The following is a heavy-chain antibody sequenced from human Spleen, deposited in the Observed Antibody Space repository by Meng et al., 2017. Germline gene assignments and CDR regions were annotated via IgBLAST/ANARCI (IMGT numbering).Heavy chain of an antibody. J-gene: IGHJ4*02. CDR2: INHGGST. D-gene: IGHD1-26*01. CDR3: ARDLHAGVDY. V-gene: IGHV4-34*01. Sequence: SETLSLTCAVYGGSFSDYYWSWIRQPPGKGLEWIGDINHGGSTNYNPSLKSRVTISVDTSKNQFSLKLSSVTAADTAVYYCARDLHAGVDYWGQGALVTVSS. CDR1: GGSFSDYY.